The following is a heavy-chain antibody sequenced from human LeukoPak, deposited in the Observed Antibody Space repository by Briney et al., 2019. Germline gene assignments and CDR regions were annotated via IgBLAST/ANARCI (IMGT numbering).Heavy chain of an antibody. Sequence: GGSLRLSCAASGFTFSSYGMHWVRQAPGKGLEWVAFIRYDGSNKYYADSVKGRFTISRDNSKNTLYLQMNSLRGEDTAVYYCAKATVAGRYYYYYMDVWGKGTTVTVSS. J-gene: IGHJ6*03. CDR2: IRYDGSNK. CDR1: GFTFSSYG. CDR3: AKATVAGRYYYYYMDV. V-gene: IGHV3-30*02. D-gene: IGHD6-19*01.